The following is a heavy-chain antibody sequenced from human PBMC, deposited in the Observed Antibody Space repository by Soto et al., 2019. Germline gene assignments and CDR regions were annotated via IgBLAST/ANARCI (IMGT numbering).Heavy chain of an antibody. Sequence: ASVNVSCKASGYTFTSYGISWVRQAPGQGLEWMGWISAYNGNTNYAQKLQGRVTMTTDTSTSTAYMELRSLRSDDTAVYYCARDLTSGWYFDYWGQGTLVTVSS. CDR1: GYTFTSYG. J-gene: IGHJ4*02. D-gene: IGHD6-19*01. CDR3: ARDLTSGWYFDY. CDR2: ISAYNGNT. V-gene: IGHV1-18*01.